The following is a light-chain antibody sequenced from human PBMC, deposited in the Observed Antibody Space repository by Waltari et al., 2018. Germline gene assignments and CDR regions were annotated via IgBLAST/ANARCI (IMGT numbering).Light chain of an antibody. CDR3: QQYFSFPLT. CDR2: WAS. J-gene: IGKJ4*01. CDR1: LSVFYNSNNRNY. V-gene: IGKV4-1*01. Sequence: DIVLTQSPDSLAVSPGERATINCKSSLSVFYNSNNRNYLAWYQQKPGQPPKLLFYWASYRHSGVPARFSASGSGTYFTLTISTLQPEDVALYSCQQYFSFPLTFGGGTKVEIK.